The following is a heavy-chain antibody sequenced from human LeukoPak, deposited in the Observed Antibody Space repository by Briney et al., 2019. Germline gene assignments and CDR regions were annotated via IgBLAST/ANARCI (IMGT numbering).Heavy chain of an antibody. CDR2: IYWNDDK. J-gene: IGHJ2*01. D-gene: IGHD1-26*01. CDR1: GFSLSTPGLG. CDR3: AHSRIVRIHFDL. V-gene: IGHV2-5*01. Sequence: SGPTLVNPTPTLTLTCAFSGFSLSTPGLGVGWIRQPPGKALEWLAIIYWNDDKRYSPSLKSRLTITKDTSKNQVVLTMTNMDPVDTATYYCAHSRIVRIHFDLWGRGTLVTVSS.